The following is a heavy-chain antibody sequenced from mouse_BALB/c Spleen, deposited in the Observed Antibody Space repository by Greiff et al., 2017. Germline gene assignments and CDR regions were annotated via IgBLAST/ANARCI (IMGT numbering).Heavy chain of an antibody. CDR1: GYSITSDYA. Sequence: VQLKESGPGLVKPSQSLSLTCTVTGYSITSDYAWNWIRQFPGNKLEWMGYISYSGSTSYNPSLKSRISITRDTSKNQFFLQLNSVTTEDTATYYCARGEPVGYFDYGGQGTTLTVSA. CDR2: ISYSGST. J-gene: IGHJ2*01. V-gene: IGHV3-2*02. CDR3: ARGEPVGYFDY.